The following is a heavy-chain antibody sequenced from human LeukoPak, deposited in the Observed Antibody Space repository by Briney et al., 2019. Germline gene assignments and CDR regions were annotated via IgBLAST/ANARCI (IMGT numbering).Heavy chain of an antibody. CDR1: GFTFSSYA. CDR2: ISGSGGST. CDR3: ASQYYYDSSGYYREHDY. J-gene: IGHJ4*02. Sequence: PGGSLRLSCAASGFTFSSYAMSWVRQAPGKGLEWVSAISGSGGSTYYADSVKGRFTISRDNAKNSLYLQMNSLRAEDTAVYYCASQYYYDSSGYYREHDYWGQGTLVTVSS. V-gene: IGHV3-23*01. D-gene: IGHD3-22*01.